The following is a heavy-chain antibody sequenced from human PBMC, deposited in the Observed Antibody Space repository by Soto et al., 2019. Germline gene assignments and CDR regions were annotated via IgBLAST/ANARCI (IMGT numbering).Heavy chain of an antibody. CDR3: ARYCSGGSCPTPYGMDV. D-gene: IGHD2-15*01. J-gene: IGHJ6*02. Sequence: PSETLSLTCAVSGYSISSGYYWGWIRQPPGKGLEWIGSTYHSGSTYYNPSLKSRVTISVDTSKNQFSLKLSSVTAADTAVYYCARYCSGGSCPTPYGMDVWDQGTTVTVSS. CDR1: GYSISSGYY. CDR2: TYHSGST. V-gene: IGHV4-38-2*01.